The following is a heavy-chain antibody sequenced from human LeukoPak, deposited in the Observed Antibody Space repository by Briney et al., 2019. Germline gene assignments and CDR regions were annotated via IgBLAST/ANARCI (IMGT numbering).Heavy chain of an antibody. J-gene: IGHJ3*02. CDR2: ISSSGSTI. CDR3: ARKVDTAMDDAFDI. D-gene: IGHD5-18*01. CDR1: GFSFTYND. Sequence: GGSLRLSCAASGFSFTYNDMHWVRQAPGKGLEWVSYISSSGSTIYYADSVKGRFTISRDNAKNSLYLQMNSLRAEDTAVYYCARKVDTAMDDAFDIWGQGTMVTVSS. V-gene: IGHV3-11*01.